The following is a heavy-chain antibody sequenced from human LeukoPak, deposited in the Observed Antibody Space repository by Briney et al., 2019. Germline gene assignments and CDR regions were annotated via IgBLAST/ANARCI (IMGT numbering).Heavy chain of an antibody. V-gene: IGHV3-23*01. CDR3: AKDGYYDILTGQYTSAYYYYYYMDV. Sequence: LPGGSLRLSCAASGFTFSSYAMSWVRQAPGKGLEWVSSFSGSGGSTYYADSVKGRFTISRDNSKNTLYLQMNSLRAEDTAVYYGAKDGYYDILTGQYTSAYYYYYYMDVWGKGTTVTVSS. CDR1: GFTFSSYA. D-gene: IGHD3-9*01. CDR2: FSGSGGST. J-gene: IGHJ6*03.